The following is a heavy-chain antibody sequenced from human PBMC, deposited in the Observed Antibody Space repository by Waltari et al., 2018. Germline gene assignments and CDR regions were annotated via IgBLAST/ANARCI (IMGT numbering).Heavy chain of an antibody. CDR3: ARLVASRWFDP. D-gene: IGHD6-6*01. Sequence: EVQLIQSGEEGRKPGDSLKISCQGFGYNFDTQWIAWVREKPGEGLEWMGSIYPGDSDTQYSPSFEGHVTISADRSVNTAYLQWASLQASDSAIYYCARLVASRWFDPWGQGTLVTVSS. CDR2: IYPGDSDT. V-gene: IGHV5-51*01. CDR1: GYNFDTQW. J-gene: IGHJ5*02.